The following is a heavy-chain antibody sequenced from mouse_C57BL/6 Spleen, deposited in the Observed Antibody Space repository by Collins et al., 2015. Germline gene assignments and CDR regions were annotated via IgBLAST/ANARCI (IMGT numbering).Heavy chain of an antibody. Sequence: YMGCTVSGFSLTSYGVHWVRQSPGKGLEWLGVIWRGGSTDYNAAFMSRLSITKDNSKSQVFFKMNSLQADDTAIYYCAKNWNWDYYAMDYWGQGTSVTVSS. CDR1: GFSLTSYG. CDR3: AKNWNWDYYAMDY. CDR2: IWRGGST. D-gene: IGHD4-1*01. J-gene: IGHJ4*01. V-gene: IGHV2-5*01.